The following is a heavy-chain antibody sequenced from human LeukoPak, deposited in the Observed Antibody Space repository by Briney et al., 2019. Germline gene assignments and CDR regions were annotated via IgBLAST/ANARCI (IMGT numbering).Heavy chain of an antibody. Sequence: PSETLSLTCAVYGGSFSGYYWSWIRQPPGKGLEWIGEINHSGSTNYNPSLKSRVTISVDTSKNQFSLKLSSVTAADMAVYYCARGAYDSSGYYDYWGQGTLVTVSS. V-gene: IGHV4-34*01. D-gene: IGHD3-22*01. CDR3: ARGAYDSSGYYDY. CDR1: GGSFSGYY. J-gene: IGHJ4*02. CDR2: INHSGST.